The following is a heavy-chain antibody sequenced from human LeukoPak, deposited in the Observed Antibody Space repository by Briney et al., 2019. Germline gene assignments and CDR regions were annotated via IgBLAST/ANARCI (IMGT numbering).Heavy chain of an antibody. CDR1: GFVFSTYG. CDR2: ICTVGFHR. CDR3: VRDANPASGELIDDNWFDP. Sequence: PGGSLRLSCAASGFVFSTYGMNWVRQAPGEGLEWVSSICTVGFHRYYTDSVQGRFTISRDNAKNSLFLQMDSLRVEDTAIYYCVRDANPASGELIDDNWFDPWGQGTLVTVSS. D-gene: IGHD1-7*01. J-gene: IGHJ5*02. V-gene: IGHV3-21*01.